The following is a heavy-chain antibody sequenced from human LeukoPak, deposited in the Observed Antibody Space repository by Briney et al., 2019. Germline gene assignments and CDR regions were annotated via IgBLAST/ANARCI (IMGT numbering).Heavy chain of an antibody. CDR1: GGSISSYY. D-gene: IGHD4-17*01. CDR3: ARDFDYGDHDSFSFDY. Sequence: SETLSLTCTVSGGSISSYYWSWIRQPPGKGLEWIGYFYYSGSTNYNPSLKSRVTISVDTSKNQFSLKLSSVTAADTAVYYCARDFDYGDHDSFSFDYWGQGTLVTVSS. V-gene: IGHV4-59*01. CDR2: FYYSGST. J-gene: IGHJ4*02.